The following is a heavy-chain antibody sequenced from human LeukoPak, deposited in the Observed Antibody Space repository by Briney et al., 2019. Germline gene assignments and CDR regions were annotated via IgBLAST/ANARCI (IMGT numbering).Heavy chain of an antibody. CDR3: AREGFSAGYYYMDV. CDR1: GGSISNYY. Sequence: KTSETLSLTCTVSGGSISNYYWNWIRQPPGKGLEWIGYIYYSGSTNYNPSLKSRVTISVDTSKNQFSLKLSSVTAADTAVYFCAREGFSAGYYYMDVWGKRTTVTVSS. V-gene: IGHV4-59*01. D-gene: IGHD1-26*01. CDR2: IYYSGST. J-gene: IGHJ6*03.